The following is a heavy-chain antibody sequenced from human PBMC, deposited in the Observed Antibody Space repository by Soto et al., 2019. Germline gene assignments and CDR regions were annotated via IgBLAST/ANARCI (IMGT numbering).Heavy chain of an antibody. D-gene: IGHD6-6*01. Sequence: GESLKISCKGSGYSFTIYCISWVRQMPWKGLEWMGRIDPSDSYTNYSPSFQGHVTISADKSISTAYLQWSSLKASDTAMYYCARHPIAARRHWFDPWGQGTLVTVSS. CDR2: IDPSDSYT. CDR1: GYSFTIYC. CDR3: ARHPIAARRHWFDP. J-gene: IGHJ5*02. V-gene: IGHV5-10-1*01.